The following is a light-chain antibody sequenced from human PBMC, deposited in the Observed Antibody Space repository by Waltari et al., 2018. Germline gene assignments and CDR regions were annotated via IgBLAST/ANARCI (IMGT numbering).Light chain of an antibody. CDR3: SSYTSSSTGVV. CDR1: SSEVGGYKY. J-gene: IGLJ2*01. CDR2: DVS. V-gene: IGLV2-14*03. Sequence: QSALTQPASVSGSPGQSITISCTGTSSEVGGYKYVSWYQQHPGKAPKLMIYDVSNRPSGVSNRFSGSKSGNTASLTISGLQAEDEADYYCSSYTSSSTGVVFGGGTKLTVL.